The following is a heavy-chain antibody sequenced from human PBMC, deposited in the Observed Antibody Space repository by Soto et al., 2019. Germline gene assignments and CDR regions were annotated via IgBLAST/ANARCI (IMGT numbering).Heavy chain of an antibody. Sequence: VSCKASVYTFTSYAMHWGRHAPGQRLEWRGGSNAGNGNTKYSQKFQCRVTITRNTSASTDYMELSGLRSEDTAVYYFARAAYSGLYGMDVWGQGTTVTVSS. CDR1: VYTFTSYA. D-gene: IGHD5-12*01. CDR3: ARAAYSGLYGMDV. V-gene: IGHV1-3*01. J-gene: IGHJ6*02. CDR2: SNAGNGNT.